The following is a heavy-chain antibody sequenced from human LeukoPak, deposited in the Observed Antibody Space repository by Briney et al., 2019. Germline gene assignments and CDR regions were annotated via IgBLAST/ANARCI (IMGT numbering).Heavy chain of an antibody. CDR1: GGSISSSSYY. Sequence: PSETLSLTCTVSGGSISSSSYYWGWIRQPPGKGLEWIGSISYSGSTYYNPSLKSRVTISVDTSKNQFSLKLSSVTAADTAVYYCARVSLVRGAPDYYFDYWGQGTLVTVSS. V-gene: IGHV4-39*07. D-gene: IGHD3-10*01. J-gene: IGHJ4*02. CDR2: ISYSGST. CDR3: ARVSLVRGAPDYYFDY.